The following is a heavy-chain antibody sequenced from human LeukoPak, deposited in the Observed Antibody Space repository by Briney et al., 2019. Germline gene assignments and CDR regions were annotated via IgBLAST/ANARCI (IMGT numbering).Heavy chain of an antibody. D-gene: IGHD2-2*01. Sequence: PSETLSLTCAVSGYSISSGYYWGWIRQPPGKGLEWIGSIYHSGSTYYNPSLKSRVTISVDTSKNQFSLKLSSVTAADTAVYYCARHLVIVVVPAAVPPYFDYWAREPWSPSPQ. CDR2: IYHSGST. CDR1: GYSISSGYY. V-gene: IGHV4-38-2*01. CDR3: ARHLVIVVVPAAVPPYFDY. J-gene: IGHJ4*02.